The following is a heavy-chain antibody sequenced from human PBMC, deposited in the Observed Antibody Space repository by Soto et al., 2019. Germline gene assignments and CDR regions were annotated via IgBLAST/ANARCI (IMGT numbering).Heavy chain of an antibody. CDR2: INSDESTR. D-gene: IGHD3-10*01. V-gene: IGHV3-74*01. CDR3: ARGAGPGGDH. CDR1: GFTFSSYW. Sequence: EVQLVESGGGLVQPGGALRLSCAASGFTFSSYWMHWVRQAPGKGLVWVSCINSDESTRNYADSVKGRFTISRDNAKNTLYLQMNSLRVEDTAVYYCARGAGPGGDHWGQGTLVTVSS. J-gene: IGHJ4*02.